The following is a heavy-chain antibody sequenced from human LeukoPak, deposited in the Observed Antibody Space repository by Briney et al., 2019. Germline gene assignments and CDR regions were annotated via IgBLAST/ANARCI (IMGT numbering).Heavy chain of an antibody. Sequence: GGSLRLSCAASRFTFSTYSINWVRQAPGKGLEWVANIKQDGSEKYYVDSVKGRFTISRDNAKNSLYLQMNSLRAEDTAVYYCARSRSGFDYWGQGTLVTVSS. V-gene: IGHV3-7*01. CDR3: ARSRSGFDY. J-gene: IGHJ4*02. CDR1: RFTFSTYS. CDR2: IKQDGSEK.